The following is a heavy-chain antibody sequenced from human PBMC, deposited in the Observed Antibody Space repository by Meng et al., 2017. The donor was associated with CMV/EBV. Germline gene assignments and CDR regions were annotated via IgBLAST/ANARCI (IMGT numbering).Heavy chain of an antibody. J-gene: IGHJ6*02. V-gene: IGHV1-2*02. CDR1: GYTFTGYY. Sequence: ASVNVSCKASGYTFTGYYIHWVRQAPGQGLEWMGWINPNTGGTNYAQKFQGRVTMTRDTSISTAYMELSRLRSDDTAVYYCARILVEPAAIYYGLDVWGQGTTVTVSS. CDR3: ARILVEPAAIYYGLDV. D-gene: IGHD2-2*01. CDR2: INPNTGGT.